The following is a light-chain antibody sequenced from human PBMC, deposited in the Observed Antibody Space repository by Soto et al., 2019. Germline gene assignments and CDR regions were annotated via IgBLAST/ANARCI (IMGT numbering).Light chain of an antibody. CDR1: QNVDSY. Sequence: EIVLTQSPATLSLSPGERATLSCRASQNVDSYLAWYQQRPGQAPRLLIYDASNRATGIPARFSGSGSGTDFTLTISSLEPEDFAFYYCQQRSNWPPGTFGPGTKVDI. CDR2: DAS. V-gene: IGKV3-11*01. J-gene: IGKJ3*01. CDR3: QQRSNWPPGT.